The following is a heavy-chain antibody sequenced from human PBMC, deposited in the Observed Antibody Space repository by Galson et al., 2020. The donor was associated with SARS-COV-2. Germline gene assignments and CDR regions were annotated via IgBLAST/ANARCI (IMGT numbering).Heavy chain of an antibody. V-gene: IGHV4-61*02. CDR3: ARDREVSQGGWGYGSVTYSYYMDV. CDR2: IGASGRT. D-gene: IGHD3-10*01. J-gene: IGHJ6*03. CDR1: GGSVNSGGYY. Sequence: SETLSLTCTVSGGSVNSGGYYWSWIRQPAGKGLEWIRRIGASGRTNYNPSLKSRVIISVDTSKNQFSLKLASVTAADTAVYYCARDREVSQGGWGYGSVTYSYYMDVWGKGTTVIISS.